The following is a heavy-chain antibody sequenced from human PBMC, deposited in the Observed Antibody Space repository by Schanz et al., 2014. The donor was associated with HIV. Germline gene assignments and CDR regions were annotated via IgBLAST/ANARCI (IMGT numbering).Heavy chain of an antibody. Sequence: QVQVVQSGAEVKKPGSSVKVSCKASGGTFSSYAISWVRQAPGQGLEWMGGFIPIFGTTNYAQKFQGRVTITADESTSTTYLELSSLRSEDTAVYYCARSETIAARPVWYFDLWGRGTLVTVSS. V-gene: IGHV1-69*01. J-gene: IGHJ2*01. D-gene: IGHD6-6*01. CDR3: ARSETIAARPVWYFDL. CDR2: FIPIFGTT. CDR1: GGTFSSYA.